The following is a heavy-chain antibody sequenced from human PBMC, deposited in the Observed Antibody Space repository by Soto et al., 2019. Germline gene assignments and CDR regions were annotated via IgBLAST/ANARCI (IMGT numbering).Heavy chain of an antibody. CDR3: ARDLADIVVVPAALPPDYYYYYGMDV. Sequence: GGSLRLSCAASGFTFSSYGMHWVRQAPGKGLEWVAVIWYDGSNKYYADSVKGRFTISRDNSKNTLYLQMNSLRAEDTAVYYCARDLADIVVVPAALPPDYYYYYGMDVWGQGTTVTVSS. CDR2: IWYDGSNK. V-gene: IGHV3-33*01. J-gene: IGHJ6*02. CDR1: GFTFSSYG. D-gene: IGHD2-2*01.